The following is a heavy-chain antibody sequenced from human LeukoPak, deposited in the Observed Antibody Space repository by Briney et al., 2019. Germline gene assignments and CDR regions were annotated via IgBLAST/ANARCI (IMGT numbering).Heavy chain of an antibody. J-gene: IGHJ4*02. CDR3: ANLHSELPFYYFDY. D-gene: IGHD1-26*01. Sequence: PGGSLRLSCAASGFTFSSYAMSWVRQAPGKGLEWVSAISGSGGSTYYADSVKGRFTISRDNSKNTLYLQMNSLRAEDTAVYYCANLHSELPFYYFDYWGQGTLVTVSS. CDR1: GFTFSSYA. CDR2: ISGSGGST. V-gene: IGHV3-23*01.